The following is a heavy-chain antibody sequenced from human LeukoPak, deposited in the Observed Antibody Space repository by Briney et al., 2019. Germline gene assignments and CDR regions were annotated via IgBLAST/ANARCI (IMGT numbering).Heavy chain of an antibody. Sequence: PSETLSLTCAVYGGSFSGYYWSWIRQPPGKGLEWIGEINHSGSTNYNPSLKSRVTISVDTSKNQFSLKLSSVTAADTAVYYCARDRKTYYYDSSALLGDYYYGMDVWGQGTTVTVSS. V-gene: IGHV4-34*01. CDR2: INHSGST. J-gene: IGHJ6*02. D-gene: IGHD3-22*01. CDR1: GGSFSGYY. CDR3: ARDRKTYYYDSSALLGDYYYGMDV.